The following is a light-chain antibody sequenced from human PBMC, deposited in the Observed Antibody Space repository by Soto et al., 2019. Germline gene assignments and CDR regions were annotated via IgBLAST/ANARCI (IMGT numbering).Light chain of an antibody. J-gene: IGKJ1*01. Sequence: DIQMTQSPSSLSASVGDRVTITCRASQSISSNLNWYQQKPGKAPKLLIYTAASLQSGVPSRFSGSGSGTDFTLTIASLQLEDFATYYCQQSNSLPPTFGQGTKV. CDR3: QQSNSLPPT. CDR1: QSISSN. CDR2: TAA. V-gene: IGKV1-39*01.